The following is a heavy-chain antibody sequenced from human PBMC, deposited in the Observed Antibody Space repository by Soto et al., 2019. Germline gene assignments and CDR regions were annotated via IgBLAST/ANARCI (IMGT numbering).Heavy chain of an antibody. D-gene: IGHD6-13*01. CDR2: IYNTGST. CDR3: ARIGAGSSWLTPRYWYFDL. V-gene: IGHV4-59*01. J-gene: IGHJ2*01. Sequence: QVQLQESGPGLVKPSETLSLTCTVSGGSISSYYWNWIRQPPGKGLEWIGNIYNTGSTNYNPSLKSRVTILVDTSKNQFSLKLSSVTAADTAVYYCARIGAGSSWLTPRYWYFDLWGRGTLVTVSS. CDR1: GGSISSYY.